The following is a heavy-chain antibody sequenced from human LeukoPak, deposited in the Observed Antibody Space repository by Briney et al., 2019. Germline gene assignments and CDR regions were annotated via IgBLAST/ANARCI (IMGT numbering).Heavy chain of an antibody. CDR3: ARGLAAAGTSYFDY. CDR1: GGSINSYY. D-gene: IGHD6-13*01. V-gene: IGHV4-59*01. Sequence: SETLSLTCTVSGGSINSYYWSWIRQPPGKGLEWIGYIYYGGSTNYNPSLKSRVTISVDTSKNQFSLKLSSVTAADTAVYYCARGLAAAGTSYFDYWGQGTLVTVSS. CDR2: IYYGGST. J-gene: IGHJ4*02.